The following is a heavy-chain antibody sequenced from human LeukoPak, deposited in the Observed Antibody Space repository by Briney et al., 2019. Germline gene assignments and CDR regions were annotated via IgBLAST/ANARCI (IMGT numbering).Heavy chain of an antibody. CDR2: FDPEDGET. D-gene: IGHD1-26*01. CDR3: ARAWSELNYFDY. CDR1: GYTLTELS. J-gene: IGHJ4*02. V-gene: IGHV1-24*01. Sequence: ASAKVSCKVSGYTLTELSMHWVRQAPGKGLEWMGGFDPEDGETIYAQKFQGRVTMTEDTSTDTAYMELRSLRSDDTAVYYCARAWSELNYFDYWGQGTLVTVSS.